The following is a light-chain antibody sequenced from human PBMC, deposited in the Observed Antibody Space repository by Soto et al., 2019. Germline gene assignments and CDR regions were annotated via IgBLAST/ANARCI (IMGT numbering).Light chain of an antibody. J-gene: IGKJ4*01. CDR2: AAS. Sequence: IQLTQSPSSLSASVGDSVTITCRASQAISNYLAWFQQRPGKAPDLLIYAASTLQSGVPSRFSGSGAGTDFTLTISSLQPEDFGTYYCQQLNNYPLTFGGGTKVDIK. CDR1: QAISNY. V-gene: IGKV1-9*01. CDR3: QQLNNYPLT.